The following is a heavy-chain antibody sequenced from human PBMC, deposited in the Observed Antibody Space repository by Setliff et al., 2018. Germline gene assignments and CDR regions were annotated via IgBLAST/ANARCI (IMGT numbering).Heavy chain of an antibody. CDR3: ARDRGQVTVNNRYGFYYYGMDV. V-gene: IGHV3-73*01. D-gene: IGHD3-16*02. Sequence: GSLRLSCAVSGFTFSGSAVHWVRQASGKGLEWVGRIRSKAFSYATRYTESMKGRFTISRDDSKNTVYLRMNALRAEDTGLYYCARDRGQVTVNNRYGFYYYGMDVWGQGTTVTVSS. CDR1: GFTFSGSA. J-gene: IGHJ6*02. CDR2: IRSKAFSYAT.